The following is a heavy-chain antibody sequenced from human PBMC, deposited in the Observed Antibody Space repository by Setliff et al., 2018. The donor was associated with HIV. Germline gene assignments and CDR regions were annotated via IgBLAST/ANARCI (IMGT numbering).Heavy chain of an antibody. CDR1: GYSFTGYY. CDR2: SNPNSGGT. CDR3: ARDEVIEVAGDFDN. Sequence: ASVKVSCKASGYSFTGYYMHWVRQAPGQGLEWMGRSNPNSGGTNYAQKFQGRVTMTRDTSISTAYMELSRLRSDDTAVYYCARDEVIEVAGDFDNWGQGTLVTVS. J-gene: IGHJ4*02. D-gene: IGHD6-19*01. V-gene: IGHV1-2*06.